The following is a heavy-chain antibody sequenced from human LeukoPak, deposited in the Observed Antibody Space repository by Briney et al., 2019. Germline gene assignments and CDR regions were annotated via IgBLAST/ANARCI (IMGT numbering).Heavy chain of an antibody. D-gene: IGHD5-18*01. CDR3: ARGCMVTIRMFDY. Sequence: ASVKVSCKASGYSFTGYYMHWVRQAPGQGLEWMGWINPNSGGTNYAQKFQGRVTMTRDTSISTAYMELSRLRSDDTAVYYCARGCMVTIRMFDYWGQGTLVTVSS. CDR1: GYSFTGYY. J-gene: IGHJ4*02. CDR2: INPNSGGT. V-gene: IGHV1-2*02.